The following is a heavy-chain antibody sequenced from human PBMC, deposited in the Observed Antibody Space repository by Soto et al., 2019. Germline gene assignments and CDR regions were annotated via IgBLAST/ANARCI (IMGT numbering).Heavy chain of an antibody. J-gene: IGHJ6*03. Sequence: QVQLVQSGAEVKKPGASVKVSCKASGYTFTGYYMHWVRQAPGQGLEWMGWINPNSGGTNYAQKFQGGVTMTRDTSISTAYMELSRLRSDDTAVYYCARGVVVVKNYYYMDVWGKGTTVTVSS. CDR1: GYTFTGYY. CDR3: ARGVVVVKNYYYMDV. V-gene: IGHV1-2*02. CDR2: INPNSGGT. D-gene: IGHD3-22*01.